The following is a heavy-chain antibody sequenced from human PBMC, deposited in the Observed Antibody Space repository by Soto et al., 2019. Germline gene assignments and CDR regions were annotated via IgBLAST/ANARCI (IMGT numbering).Heavy chain of an antibody. V-gene: IGHV1-18*04. D-gene: IGHD3-3*01. J-gene: IGHJ4*02. CDR1: GYTFTSYG. Sequence: ASVKVSRKASGYTFTSYGISWVRQAPGQGLEWMGWISAYNGNTNYAQKLQGRVTMTTDTSTSTAYMELRSLRSDDTAAYYCARDPPDYDFWSGYWYYWGQGTLVTVSS. CDR3: ARDPPDYDFWSGYWYY. CDR2: ISAYNGNT.